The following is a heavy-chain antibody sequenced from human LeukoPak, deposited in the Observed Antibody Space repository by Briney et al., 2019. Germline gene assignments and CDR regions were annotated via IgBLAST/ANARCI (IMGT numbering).Heavy chain of an antibody. V-gene: IGHV3-53*01. CDR1: GFTVSSNY. CDR2: IYSGGST. J-gene: IGHJ4*02. D-gene: IGHD6-13*01. Sequence: GGSLRLSCAASGFTVSSNYMSWVRQAPGKGLEWVSVIYSGGSTYYADSVKGRFTISRDNSKNTLYLQMNSLRAEDTAVYYCARDRAAAGTGVWGQGTLVTVPS. CDR3: ARDRAAAGTGV.